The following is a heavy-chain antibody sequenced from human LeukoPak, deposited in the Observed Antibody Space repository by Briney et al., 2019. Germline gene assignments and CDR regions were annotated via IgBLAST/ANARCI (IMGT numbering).Heavy chain of an antibody. CDR3: ARDRSGYSSSFDWFDP. CDR1: GGSISSSSYY. Sequence: SETLSLTCTVSGGSISSSSYYWGWIRQPPGKGLEWIGSIYYSGSTYYNPSLKSRVTISVDTSKNQFSLKLSSVTAADTAVYYCARDRSGYSSSFDWFDPWGQGTLVTVSS. V-gene: IGHV4-39*07. J-gene: IGHJ5*02. CDR2: IYYSGST. D-gene: IGHD6-13*01.